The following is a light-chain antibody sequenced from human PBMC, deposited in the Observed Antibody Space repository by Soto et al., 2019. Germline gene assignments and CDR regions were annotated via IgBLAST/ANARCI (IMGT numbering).Light chain of an antibody. Sequence: DIKMTQSPSTLSASVGDRVTITCRASQSISDSLAWYQQKPGKAPKLLIYEASSLKSGVSTRFSGSRSGTEYTPTIKRLQADDLATYYCQHYNGYWTFGQGTKVEIK. J-gene: IGKJ1*01. CDR1: QSISDS. CDR3: QHYNGYWT. CDR2: EAS. V-gene: IGKV1-5*03.